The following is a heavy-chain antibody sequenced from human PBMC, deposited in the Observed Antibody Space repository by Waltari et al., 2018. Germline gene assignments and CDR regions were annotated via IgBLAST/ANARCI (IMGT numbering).Heavy chain of an antibody. J-gene: IGHJ4*02. D-gene: IGHD5-18*01. Sequence: EVRLVETGGGLIQPGGSLRLSCAASGLTVSSDFMSWVRQAPGKGLEGVSVIYSGGSTYYADSVKGRFTISRDNSKNTVYLQMNSLRVEDTAVYYCAREGVDTANDYWGQGTLVTVSS. V-gene: IGHV3-53*02. CDR1: GLTVSSDF. CDR3: AREGVDTANDY. CDR2: IYSGGST.